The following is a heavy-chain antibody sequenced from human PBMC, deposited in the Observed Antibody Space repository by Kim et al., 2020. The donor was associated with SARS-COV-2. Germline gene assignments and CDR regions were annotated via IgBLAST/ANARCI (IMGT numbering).Heavy chain of an antibody. V-gene: IGHV3-7*01. CDR3: ARNRIDY. CDR2: NGKEK. J-gene: IGHJ4*02. Sequence: NGKEKYYVDSVKGPFTISRDNAKNSLYLHMNSLRAEDTAVYSCARNRIDYWGQGTLVTVSS.